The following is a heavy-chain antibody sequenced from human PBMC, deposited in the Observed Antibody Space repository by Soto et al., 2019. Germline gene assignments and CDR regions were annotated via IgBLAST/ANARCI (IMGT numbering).Heavy chain of an antibody. J-gene: IGHJ4*02. V-gene: IGHV3-23*01. Sequence: GGSLGLSCAASGFSFNSYAMSWVRQAPGKGLEWVSGVSNSGDSTFYADSVKGRFTISRDNSKNTLYLQMNSLRAEDTAVYYCARVGYSGYEHSHLTFDYWGQGTLVTVSS. CDR3: ARVGYSGYEHSHLTFDY. D-gene: IGHD5-12*01. CDR1: GFSFNSYA. CDR2: VSNSGDST.